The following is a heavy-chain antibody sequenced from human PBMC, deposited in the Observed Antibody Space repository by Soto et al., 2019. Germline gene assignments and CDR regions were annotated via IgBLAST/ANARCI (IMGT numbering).Heavy chain of an antibody. Sequence: SETLSLTCDVYGGYFIGYILTWIHQPPGKGLQWIGQINHSGSANYNPSLKSRVTISVHTSKSQFSLELSSVTAADTAVYYCARGLISGSHYSGGWYYFDSWGQGTQVTVSS. D-gene: IGHD1-26*01. CDR2: INHSGSA. J-gene: IGHJ4*02. V-gene: IGHV4-34*01. CDR1: GGYFIGYI. CDR3: ARGLISGSHYSGGWYYFDS.